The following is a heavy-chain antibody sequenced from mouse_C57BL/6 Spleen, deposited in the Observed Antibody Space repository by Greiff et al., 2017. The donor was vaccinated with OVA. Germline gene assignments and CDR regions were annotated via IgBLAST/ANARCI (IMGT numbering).Heavy chain of an antibody. V-gene: IGHV5-17*01. CDR1: GFNFSDYG. D-gene: IGHD3-2*02. CDR3: ERRRLSDV. J-gene: IGHJ1*03. Sequence: EVMLVESGGGLVKPGGSLKLSCAASGFNFSDYGMHWVRQAPEKGLEWVAYISSGSSTIYYADTVKGRFTISRDKAKNTLFLQMTSLRSEDTAMYYCERRRLSDVWGTGTTVTVSS. CDR2: ISSGSSTI.